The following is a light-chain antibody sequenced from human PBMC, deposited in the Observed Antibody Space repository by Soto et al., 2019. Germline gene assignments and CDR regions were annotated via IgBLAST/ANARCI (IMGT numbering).Light chain of an antibody. Sequence: DNQMNQSPSSLSASVGDRVTISCRTSQGISNYLAWYQQKPGKVPKLLIYAASTLQSGVPSRFSGSGSGTDCTLTISSLQPEDVATYYCQKYNNAPRTFGQGTKVEIK. CDR3: QKYNNAPRT. CDR1: QGISNY. V-gene: IGKV1-27*01. CDR2: AAS. J-gene: IGKJ1*01.